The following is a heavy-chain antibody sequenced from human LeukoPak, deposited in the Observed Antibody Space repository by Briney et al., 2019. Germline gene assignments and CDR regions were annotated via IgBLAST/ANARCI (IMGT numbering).Heavy chain of an antibody. CDR1: GSTFSSHD. V-gene: IGHV3-23*01. J-gene: IGHJ4*02. Sequence: GGSLRLSCSASGSTFSSHDMNWVRQAPGKGLEWVSAIGGSGGSTYYTDSVKGRFTISRDNSKNTLYLQMNSLRADDTAVYYCARDPGVVAFHYFDYWGQGTLVAVSS. CDR2: IGGSGGST. CDR3: ARDPGVVAFHYFDY. D-gene: IGHD3-3*01.